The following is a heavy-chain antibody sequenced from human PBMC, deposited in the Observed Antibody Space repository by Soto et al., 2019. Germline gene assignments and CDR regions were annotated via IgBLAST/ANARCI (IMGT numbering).Heavy chain of an antibody. D-gene: IGHD6-6*01. CDR3: ARERPDGARLDP. Sequence: SETLSLTCTVSGGSISSTSYYWGWIRQPPGKGLEWIGSIYYSGSTYYNPSLKSRVTISVDTSKNQFSLKLSSVTAADTAVYYCARERPDGARLDPWGQGTLVTVSS. V-gene: IGHV4-39*07. CDR1: GGSISSTSYY. J-gene: IGHJ5*02. CDR2: IYYSGST.